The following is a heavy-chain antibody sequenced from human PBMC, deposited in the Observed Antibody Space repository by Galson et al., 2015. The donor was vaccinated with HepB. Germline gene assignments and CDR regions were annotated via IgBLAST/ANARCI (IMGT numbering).Heavy chain of an antibody. Sequence: SVKVSCKASGYTFTSYYIQWLRQAPGQGLEWMGRINPRTGGTNYIQKFQGRLTVTRDTSISTVHMELSRLRSDDTAIYYCARVGDNSSWKADYWGLGTLVTVSS. CDR3: ARVGDNSSWKADY. CDR2: INPRTGGT. V-gene: IGHV1-2*06. CDR1: GYTFTSYY. D-gene: IGHD3-10*01. J-gene: IGHJ4*02.